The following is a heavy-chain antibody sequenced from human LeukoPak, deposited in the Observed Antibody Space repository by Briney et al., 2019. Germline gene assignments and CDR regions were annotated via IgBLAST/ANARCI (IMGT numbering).Heavy chain of an antibody. V-gene: IGHV4-4*07. Sequence: SETLSLTCTVSGGSISSYYWSWIRQPAGKGLEWIGRIYTSGSTNYNPSLKSRVTMSVDTSKNQFSLKLSSVTAADTAVYYCARVVITGSQQFFDYWGQGTLVTVSS. D-gene: IGHD1-20*01. J-gene: IGHJ4*02. CDR3: ARVVITGSQQFFDY. CDR1: GGSISSYY. CDR2: IYTSGST.